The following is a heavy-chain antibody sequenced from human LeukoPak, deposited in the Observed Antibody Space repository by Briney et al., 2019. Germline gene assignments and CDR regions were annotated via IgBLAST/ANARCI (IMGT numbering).Heavy chain of an antibody. J-gene: IGHJ6*03. CDR3: ARTPPYYYYYYMDV. CDR1: GFTFNTYS. V-gene: IGHV3-21*06. CDR2: IDSSGGYM. Sequence: PGGSLRLSCEASGFTFNTYSMNWARQAPGKGLEWVSSIDSSGGYMFYADSVKGRFIISRDNAKDSLYLQMNSLRVEDTAVYYCARTPPYYYYYYMDVWGKGTTVTISS.